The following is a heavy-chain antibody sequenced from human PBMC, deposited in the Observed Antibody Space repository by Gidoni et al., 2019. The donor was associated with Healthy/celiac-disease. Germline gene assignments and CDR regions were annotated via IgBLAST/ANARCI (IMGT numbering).Heavy chain of an antibody. V-gene: IGHV5-51*01. J-gene: IGHJ4*02. Sequence: EVQLVQSGAEVKKPGASLKISCKGSGYSFTSYWIGWVRQMPGKGLEWMGIIYPGDSDTRYSPSFQGQVTISADKSISTAYLQWSSLKASDTAMYYCARWGEDIVVVPAAYSFDYWGQGTLVTVSS. CDR2: IYPGDSDT. D-gene: IGHD2-2*01. CDR1: GYSFTSYW. CDR3: ARWGEDIVVVPAAYSFDY.